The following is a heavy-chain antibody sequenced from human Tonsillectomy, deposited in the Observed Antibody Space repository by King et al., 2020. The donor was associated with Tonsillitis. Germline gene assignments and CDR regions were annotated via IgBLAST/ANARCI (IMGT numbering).Heavy chain of an antibody. V-gene: IGHV4-39*01. CDR1: GGSISGSDQF. CDR3: ARYVSGSFDY. Sequence: QLQESGPGVVKPSETLSLTCTVSGGSISGSDQFWAWIRHPPGKGLEWIGCIYYIGTLFYNPALKSRITISGGTSENRFSLKLSSVTAADTAVYFCARYVSGSFDYWGQGALVTVSS. D-gene: IGHD1-26*01. CDR2: IYYIGTL. J-gene: IGHJ4*02.